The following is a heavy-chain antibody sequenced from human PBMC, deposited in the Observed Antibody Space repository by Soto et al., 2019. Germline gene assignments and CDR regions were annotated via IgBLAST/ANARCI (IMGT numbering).Heavy chain of an antibody. J-gene: IGHJ4*02. CDR1: GGAFTTSS. CDR3: ASDVVRSTGGDS. V-gene: IGHV1-69*01. Sequence: QVQLVQSGAEVKEPGTSVKVSCKASGGAFTTSSFVWVRQGPGQGLEWMGGIIPIFSKTNVAQKFQARVTFTADETALTAYMELASLTSEATAIYYCASDVVRSTGGDSWGQGTLVTVSS. CDR2: IIPIFSKT. D-gene: IGHD7-27*01.